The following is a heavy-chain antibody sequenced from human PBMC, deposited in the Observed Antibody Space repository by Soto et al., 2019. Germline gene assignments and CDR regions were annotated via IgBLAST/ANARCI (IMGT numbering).Heavy chain of an antibody. D-gene: IGHD3-10*01. J-gene: IGHJ4*02. CDR3: ARGGAWFTDY. CDR2: IKQDGSEK. CDR1: GFSFSNSW. V-gene: IGHV3-7*01. Sequence: EVQLVESGGGLVQPGGSLRLSCTASGFSFSNSWMSWVRRIPGKGLEWVAHIKQDGSEKYHVDSVKGRLTISRDNAKNSLYLQMNSLIAADTPVYYCARGGAWFTDYLGQGTLVTVSS.